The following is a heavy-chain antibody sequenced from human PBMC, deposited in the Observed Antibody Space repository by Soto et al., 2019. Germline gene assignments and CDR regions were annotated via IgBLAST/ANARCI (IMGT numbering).Heavy chain of an antibody. Sequence: GASVKVSCKASGYTFTSYYMHWVLQAPGQGLEWMGIINPSGGSTSYAQKFQGRVTMTRDTSTSTVYMELSSLRSEDTAVYYCARDYYGSGRFSRYGMDVWGQGTTVTVSS. J-gene: IGHJ6*02. V-gene: IGHV1-46*01. D-gene: IGHD3-10*01. CDR3: ARDYYGSGRFSRYGMDV. CDR1: GYTFTSYY. CDR2: INPSGGST.